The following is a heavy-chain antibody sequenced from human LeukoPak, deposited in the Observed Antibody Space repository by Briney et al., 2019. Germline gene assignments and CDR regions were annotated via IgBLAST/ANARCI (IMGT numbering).Heavy chain of an antibody. CDR3: AELGITMIGGV. D-gene: IGHD3-10*02. V-gene: IGHV3-48*03. CDR1: GFTFSSYE. J-gene: IGHJ6*04. Sequence: GGSLRLSCAASGFTFSSYEMNWVRQAPGKGLEWVSYISSSGSTIYYADSVKCRFTISRDNAKNSVYLQMNSLRAEDTAVYYCAELGITMIGGVWGKGTTVTISS. CDR2: ISSSGSTI.